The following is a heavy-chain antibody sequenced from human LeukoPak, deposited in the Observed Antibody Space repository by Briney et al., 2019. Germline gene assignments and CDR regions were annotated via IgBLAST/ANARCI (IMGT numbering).Heavy chain of an antibody. J-gene: IGHJ4*02. V-gene: IGHV6-1*01. CDR3: ARSFRYFDF. CDR1: GDSVSSNSAA. CDR2: TYYRSKWYN. Sequence: SQSLSLTCAISGDSVSSNSAAWNWIRQSPSRGLEWLGRTYYRSKWYNDYALSLKGRITIDPDTSKNQISLQLNSVTPEDSAIYYCARSFRYFDFWGQGALVTVSS.